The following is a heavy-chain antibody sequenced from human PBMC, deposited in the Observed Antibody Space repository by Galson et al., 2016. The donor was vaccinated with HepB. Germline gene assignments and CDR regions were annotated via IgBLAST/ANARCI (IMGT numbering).Heavy chain of an antibody. V-gene: IGHV3-23*01. J-gene: IGHJ6*03. CDR1: GVTLSNYV. CDR2: MSGGGHT. D-gene: IGHD2-8*01. Sequence: ETLRLSCAGSGVTLSNYVVMWVRQTPGTGLAWVSAMSGGGHTFYADSVKGRFTISRDSSKNTLFLDMNGLRTEDTAIYYCSTNTTTAAMDVWGKGTTVIVSS. CDR3: STNTTTAAMDV.